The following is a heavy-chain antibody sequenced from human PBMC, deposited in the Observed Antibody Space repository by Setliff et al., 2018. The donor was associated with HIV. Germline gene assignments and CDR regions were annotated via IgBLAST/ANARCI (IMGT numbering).Heavy chain of an antibody. D-gene: IGHD1-7*01. V-gene: IGHV4-39*07. CDR3: ARGDGTKYYYYYYMDV. CDR2: IYYSGNT. Sequence: SETLSLTCSVSGGSISSSSYYWGWIRQPPGKGLEWIGTIYYSGNTYYNPSLKSRVTISVDTSKNQFSLKLSSVTAADTAVYYCARGDGTKYYYYYYMDVWGKGTTVTVSS. J-gene: IGHJ6*03. CDR1: GGSISSSSYY.